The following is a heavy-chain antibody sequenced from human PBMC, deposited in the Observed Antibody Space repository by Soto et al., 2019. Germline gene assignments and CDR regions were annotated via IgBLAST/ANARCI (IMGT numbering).Heavy chain of an antibody. Sequence: EVELLESGGGLVQPGGSLRLSCAASGFTFSNYAMSWVRQAPGKGLECVSAISGGGHDTYYADSVKGRFTISRDNSKNTLYLPMNILRPEDTAVYYCARVAIPWGQGTLVTVSS. CDR3: ARVAIP. CDR1: GFTFSNYA. D-gene: IGHD2-2*02. V-gene: IGHV3-23*01. J-gene: IGHJ5*02. CDR2: ISGGGHDT.